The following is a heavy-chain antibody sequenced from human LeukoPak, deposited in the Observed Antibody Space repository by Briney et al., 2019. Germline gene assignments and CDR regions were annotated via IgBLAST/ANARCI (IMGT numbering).Heavy chain of an antibody. CDR3: AAYTNWVAGDV. D-gene: IGHD1-1*01. CDR1: GFTFSKSW. J-gene: IGHJ6*02. V-gene: IGHV3-7*01. Sequence: GGSLRLSCAASGFTFSKSWMSWVRQPPGQGLEWVAAIQDDGSVKDYVDSVKGRFTISRDNAKNSLYLQMNSLRAEDTAVYYCAAYTNWVAGDVWGQGTTVYVSS. CDR2: IQDDGSVK.